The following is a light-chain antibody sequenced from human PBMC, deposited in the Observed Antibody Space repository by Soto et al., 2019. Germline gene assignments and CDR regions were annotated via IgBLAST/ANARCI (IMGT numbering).Light chain of an antibody. J-gene: IGLJ1*01. CDR1: ALPKQY. CDR2: KDS. V-gene: IGLV3-25*02. CDR3: QSEDSSVTYNV. Sequence: SYELTQPPSVSVSPGQTARITCSGDALPKQYAYWYQQKPGQAPVLVIYKDSERPSGIPERFSGSSSGTTVTLTISGVQAEDEADYYCQSEDSSVTYNVFGTGTKVTVL.